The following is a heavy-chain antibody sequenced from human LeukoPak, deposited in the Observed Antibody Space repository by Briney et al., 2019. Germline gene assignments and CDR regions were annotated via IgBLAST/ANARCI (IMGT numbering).Heavy chain of an antibody. D-gene: IGHD3-22*01. CDR3: ARTVVIRNYGMDV. CDR2: IIPILGIA. CDR1: EGTFSSYA. J-gene: IGHJ6*02. V-gene: IGHV1-69*04. Sequence: GASVKVSCKASEGTFSSYAISWVRQAPGQGLEWMGRIIPILGIANYAQKFQGRVTITADKSTSTAYMELSSLRSEDTAVYYCARTVVIRNYGMDVWGQGTTVTVSS.